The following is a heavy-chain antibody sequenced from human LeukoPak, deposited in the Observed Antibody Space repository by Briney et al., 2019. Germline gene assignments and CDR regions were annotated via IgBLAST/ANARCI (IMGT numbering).Heavy chain of an antibody. D-gene: IGHD3-22*01. CDR2: INPSGGST. CDR3: AREPRDLYDSSGYYYSEGY. J-gene: IGHJ4*02. V-gene: IGHV1-46*01. Sequence: ASVKVSCKASGYTFTGYYMHWVRQAPGQGLEWMGIINPSGGSTSYAQKFQGRVTMTRDTSTSTVYMELSSLRSEDTAVYYCAREPRDLYDSSGYYYSEGYWGQGTLVTVSS. CDR1: GYTFTGYY.